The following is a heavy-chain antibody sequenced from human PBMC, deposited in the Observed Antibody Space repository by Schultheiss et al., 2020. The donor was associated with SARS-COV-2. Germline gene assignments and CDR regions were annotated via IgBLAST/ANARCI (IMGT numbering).Heavy chain of an antibody. D-gene: IGHD4-17*01. CDR2: IYWDDDK. CDR3: AHFGTVTTPFDY. V-gene: IGHV2-5*08. CDR1: GFSLSTSGMC. Sequence: SGPTLVKPTQTLTLTCTFSGFSLSTSGMCVSWIRQPPGKALEWLALIYWDDDKRYSPSLKSRLTITKDTSKNQVVLTMTNMDPVDTATYYCAHFGTVTTPFDYWGQGTLVTVSS. J-gene: IGHJ4*02.